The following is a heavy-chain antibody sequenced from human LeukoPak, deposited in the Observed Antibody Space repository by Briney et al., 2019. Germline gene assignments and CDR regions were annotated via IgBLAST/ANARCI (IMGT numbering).Heavy chain of an antibody. CDR3: ARAIYSLYGMDV. CDR1: GGSFSGYY. CDR2: INHSGST. Sequence: KPSETLSLTCAVYGGSFSGYYWSWIRQPPGKGLEWIGEINHSGSTNYNPSLKSRVTISVDTSKNQFSLKLSSVTAADTAVYYCARAIYSLYGMDVWGQGTTVTVSS. J-gene: IGHJ6*02. V-gene: IGHV4-34*01. D-gene: IGHD2-21*01.